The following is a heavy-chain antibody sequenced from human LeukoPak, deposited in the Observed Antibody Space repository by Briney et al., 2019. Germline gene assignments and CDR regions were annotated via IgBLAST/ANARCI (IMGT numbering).Heavy chain of an antibody. CDR1: SFTFSSCA. J-gene: IGHJ4*02. Sequence: PGGSLRLSCEASSFTFSSCAMHWVRQAPGKGLEWVAVIWSDGSNKKYGDSVKGRFTISRDNSKNTLYLQMNSLRAEDTAVYYCARAGWSGIYPAYFDYWGQGTLVTVSS. CDR3: ARAGWSGIYPAYFDY. V-gene: IGHV3-33*01. CDR2: IWSDGSNK. D-gene: IGHD1-26*01.